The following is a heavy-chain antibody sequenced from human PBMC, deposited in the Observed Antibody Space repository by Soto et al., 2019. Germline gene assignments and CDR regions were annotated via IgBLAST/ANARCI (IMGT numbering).Heavy chain of an antibody. CDR2: IYYSGST. CDR1: GGSISSGGYF. CDR3: ARGVAI. Sequence: QVQLQESGPGLVQPSQTLSLTCTVSGGSISSGGYFWSWIRQHPGKGLEWIGSIYYSGSTYCNPSLKSRITISVDTSKNQFALKLSSVTAADTAVYYGARGVAIWGQGTMVTVSS. D-gene: IGHD2-15*01. J-gene: IGHJ3*02. V-gene: IGHV4-31*03.